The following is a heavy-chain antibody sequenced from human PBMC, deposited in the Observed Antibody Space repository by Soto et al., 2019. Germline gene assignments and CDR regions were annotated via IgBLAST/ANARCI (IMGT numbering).Heavy chain of an antibody. CDR3: AKEGALSDYYDSSGYFAY. CDR1: GFTFSSYG. D-gene: IGHD3-22*01. V-gene: IGHV3-30*18. Sequence: QVQLVESGGGVVQPGRSLRLSCAASGFTFSSYGMHWVRQAPGKGLEWVAVISYDGSNKYYADSVKGRFTISRDNSKNTLYLQMNSLRAEDTAVYYCAKEGALSDYYDSSGYFAYWGQGTLVTVSS. CDR2: ISYDGSNK. J-gene: IGHJ4*02.